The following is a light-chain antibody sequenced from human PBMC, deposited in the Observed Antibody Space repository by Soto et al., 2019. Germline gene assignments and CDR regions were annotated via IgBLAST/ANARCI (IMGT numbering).Light chain of an antibody. J-gene: IGKJ4*01. CDR2: AAS. CDR1: QSISSY. V-gene: IGKV1-39*01. CDR3: QQYDNWPLT. Sequence: DIQITQSPSSLSASVGDRVTITCRASQSISSYLHWYQQKPGKAPKLLIYAASSLQSGVPSRFSGSGSGTDFTLTISSLQSEDFGVYFCQQYDNWPLTFGGGTKVDIK.